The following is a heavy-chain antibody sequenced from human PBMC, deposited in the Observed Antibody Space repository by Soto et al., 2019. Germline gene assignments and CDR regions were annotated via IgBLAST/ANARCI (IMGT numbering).Heavy chain of an antibody. Sequence: EVQLVESGGGVVRPGGSLRLSCAASGFTFDDYAMSWVRQAPGKGLEGVAGINWNGRSTTYADSLKGRFTISRDNAKNSLHLQINSLRAEDTVLYFCARCSSTSCYIMASFDYWGQGTLVTVSS. CDR3: ARCSSTSCYIMASFDY. CDR2: INWNGRST. D-gene: IGHD2-2*02. J-gene: IGHJ4*02. CDR1: GFTFDDYA. V-gene: IGHV3-20*04.